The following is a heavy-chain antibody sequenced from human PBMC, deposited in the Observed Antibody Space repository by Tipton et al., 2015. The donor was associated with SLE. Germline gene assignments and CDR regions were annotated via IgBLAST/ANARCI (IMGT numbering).Heavy chain of an antibody. CDR2: TSYIGST. V-gene: IGHV4-59*11. CDR1: GGSISGHF. J-gene: IGHJ6*02. Sequence: TLSLTCTVSGGSISGHFWTWIRQSPRKGLEYIGYTSYIGSTNYNPSLNSRATISADTSKNQFSLKLTSVTAADTAIYYCARQDYYYGMDVWGQGTTVTVSS. CDR3: ARQDYYYGMDV.